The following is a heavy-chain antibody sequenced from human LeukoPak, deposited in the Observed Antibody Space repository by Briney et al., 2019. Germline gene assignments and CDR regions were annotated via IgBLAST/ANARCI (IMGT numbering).Heavy chain of an antibody. Sequence: PSETLSLTCTVSGGSISSGGYYWSWIRQHPGKGLEWIGYIYYSGSTYYSPSLKSRVTISVDTSKNQFSLKLSSVTAADTAVYYCARDLGLSSSWYLVMDYWGQGTLVTVSS. J-gene: IGHJ4*02. CDR2: IYYSGST. CDR3: ARDLGLSSSWYLVMDY. CDR1: GGSISSGGYY. D-gene: IGHD6-13*01. V-gene: IGHV4-31*03.